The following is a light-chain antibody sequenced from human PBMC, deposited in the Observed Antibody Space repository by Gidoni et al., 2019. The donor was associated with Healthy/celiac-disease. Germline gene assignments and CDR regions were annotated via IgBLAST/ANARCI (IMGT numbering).Light chain of an antibody. Sequence: EIVLTHSPGTLSVSPGERANLSCRASQSVVSSYIAWYQQKPGQAPRLLIYGASSRATGIPDRFSGSGSGTDFTLTISRLEPEDFAVYYCQQYDSSLLAQFGQGTKLEIK. J-gene: IGKJ2*01. CDR2: GAS. V-gene: IGKV3-20*01. CDR1: QSVVSSY. CDR3: QQYDSSLLAQ.